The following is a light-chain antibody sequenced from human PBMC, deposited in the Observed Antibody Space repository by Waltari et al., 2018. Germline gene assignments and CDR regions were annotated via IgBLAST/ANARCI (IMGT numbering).Light chain of an antibody. J-gene: IGLJ3*02. CDR1: SGSVSSTSY. Sequence: QTVVTQEPSLSVSPGGTVTLTCALSSGSVSSTSYASWYQQSPGQTPRTLVYKTNICSSGCPGRFSGSILGNKAALIITVVQADDESDYYCLLYMGSGIWVFGGGTKVTVL. V-gene: IGLV8-61*01. CDR3: LLYMGSGIWV. CDR2: KTN.